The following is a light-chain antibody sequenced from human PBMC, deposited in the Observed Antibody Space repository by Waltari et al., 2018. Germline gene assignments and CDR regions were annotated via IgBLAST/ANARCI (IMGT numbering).Light chain of an antibody. V-gene: IGKV1-39*01. Sequence: DIQMTQSPSSLSASVGDRVTITCRASKCINTYLNWYQRKPGEAPKLLIYGASTLESGVPSRFSGSGSGTDFTLTISSLQPEDFATYYCQQGYRIPLAFGPGAKVEMK. CDR1: KCINTY. CDR2: GAS. CDR3: QQGYRIPLA. J-gene: IGKJ3*01.